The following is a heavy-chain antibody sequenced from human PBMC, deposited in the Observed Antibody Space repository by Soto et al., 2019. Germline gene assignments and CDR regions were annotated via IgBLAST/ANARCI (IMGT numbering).Heavy chain of an antibody. Sequence: SKTISLTYAISGDSFSSSSAAWNGIRHSPSRGLEWLGKTYYRSKWYNEYAESVKSRITINPGTYKHQFSLQLNSVPAEDTAVYYCAREGRWGFSCCYYYYCGIGDWGQGTTVTVSS. J-gene: IGHJ6*01. CDR2: TYYRSKWYN. D-gene: IGHD5-18*01. CDR1: GDSFSSSSAA. V-gene: IGHV6-1*01. CDR3: AREGRWGFSCCYYYYCGIGD.